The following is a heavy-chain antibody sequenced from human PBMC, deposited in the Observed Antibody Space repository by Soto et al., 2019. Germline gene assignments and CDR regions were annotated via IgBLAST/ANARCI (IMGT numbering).Heavy chain of an antibody. CDR1: GFTFSSHG. CDR3: ARRSHYGPFDY. V-gene: IGHV3-48*02. Sequence: DVQLVESGGGLVQPGGSLRLSCAASGFTFSSHGMSWVRQAPGKGLESVSYISSGGSSIYHADSVKGRFTISRDNAKNSLSLQMNSLRDDDTAVYYCARRSHYGPFDYWGQGTLATVSS. D-gene: IGHD3-10*01. CDR2: ISSGGSSI. J-gene: IGHJ4*02.